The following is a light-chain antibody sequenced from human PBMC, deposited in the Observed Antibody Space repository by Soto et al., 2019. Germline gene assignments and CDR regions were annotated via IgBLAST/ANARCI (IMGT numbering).Light chain of an antibody. Sequence: QSVLTQPPSVSGAPGQRVTISCNGSSSNIGAGYDVHWYQQFPGTAPKLLIYGNSNRPSGVPDRFSGSKSGTSVSLAITGLQAEDEADYYCQSYDSSLTLCVFGTGTKVTVL. CDR3: QSYDSSLTLCV. J-gene: IGLJ1*01. CDR1: SSNIGAGYD. CDR2: GNS. V-gene: IGLV1-40*01.